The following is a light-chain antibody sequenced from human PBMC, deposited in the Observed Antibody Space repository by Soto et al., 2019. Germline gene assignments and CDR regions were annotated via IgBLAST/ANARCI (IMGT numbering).Light chain of an antibody. V-gene: IGKV3-20*01. CDR3: QQYVTSAIT. CDR2: GAS. Sequence: EIVMTQSPATLSVSPGERATLSCRASQSVSSNLAWYQQKPGQAPRLLISGASNRATGTPDRFRGSGSGTDFTLTISRLEPEDFALYYCQQYVTSAITFGQGTRLEIK. J-gene: IGKJ5*01. CDR1: QSVSSN.